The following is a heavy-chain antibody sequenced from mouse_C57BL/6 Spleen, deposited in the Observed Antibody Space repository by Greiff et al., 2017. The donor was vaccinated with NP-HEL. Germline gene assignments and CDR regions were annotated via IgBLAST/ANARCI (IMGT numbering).Heavy chain of an antibody. J-gene: IGHJ3*01. CDR3: ARSEEYRGAWLAY. D-gene: IGHD5-2*01. Sequence: QVQLQQSGAELVKPGASVKLSCKASGYTFTSYWMHWVKQRPGQGLEWIGMIHPNSGSTNYNEKFKGKATLTVDKSSSTAYMELSSLTSEDSAVYYCARSEEYRGAWLAYWGQGTLVTVSA. V-gene: IGHV1-64*01. CDR2: IHPNSGST. CDR1: GYTFTSYW.